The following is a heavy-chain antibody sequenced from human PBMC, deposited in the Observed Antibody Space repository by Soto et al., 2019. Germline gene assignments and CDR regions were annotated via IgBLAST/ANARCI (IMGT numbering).Heavy chain of an antibody. Sequence: SSETLSLTCTVSGGSISSGDYYWSWIRQPPGKGLEWIGSIYYSGSIYYNPSLKSRVTISVDRSKNHFSLKLISVTTAGTAVYFCAREGNLGRWIQPLDSWGQGTLVTVSS. V-gene: IGHV4-30-4*02. CDR2: IYYSGSI. J-gene: IGHJ4*02. CDR3: AREGNLGRWIQPLDS. CDR1: GGSISSGDYY. D-gene: IGHD2-2*03.